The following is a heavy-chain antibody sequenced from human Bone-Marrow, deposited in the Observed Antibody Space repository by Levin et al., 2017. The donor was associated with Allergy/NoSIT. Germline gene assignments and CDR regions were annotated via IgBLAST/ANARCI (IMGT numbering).Heavy chain of an antibody. CDR3: ARGQGSSWYFDP. Sequence: PGGSLRLSCAASGFTFSSYAMSWVRQAPGKGLEWVSAISGSGGSTYYADSVKGRFTISRDNSKNTLYLQMNSLRAEDTAVYYCARGQGSSWYFDPWGQGTLVTVSS. V-gene: IGHV3-23*01. D-gene: IGHD6-13*01. CDR2: ISGSGGST. CDR1: GFTFSSYA. J-gene: IGHJ5*02.